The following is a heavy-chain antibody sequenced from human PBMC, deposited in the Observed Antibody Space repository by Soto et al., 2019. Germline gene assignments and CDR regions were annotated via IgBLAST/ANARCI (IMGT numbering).Heavy chain of an antibody. Sequence: GGSLRLSCAASGFTFSSYAMSWVRQAPGQGPEWVSAISGSGGSTHYADSVKGRFTISRDNSKNTLYLQMNSLRAEDTAGYYCAKETVAGGVGYYFDYWGQGTLVTVSS. CDR1: GFTFSSYA. V-gene: IGHV3-23*01. CDR2: ISGSGGST. J-gene: IGHJ4*02. D-gene: IGHD6-19*01. CDR3: AKETVAGGVGYYFDY.